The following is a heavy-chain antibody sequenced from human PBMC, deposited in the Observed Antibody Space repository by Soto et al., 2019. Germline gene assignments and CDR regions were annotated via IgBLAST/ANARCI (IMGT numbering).Heavy chain of an antibody. CDR1: GYTFTSYY. D-gene: IGHD5-18*01. CDR2: INPSGGST. J-gene: IGHJ6*02. CDR3: ARDYVDTAMLAYYYYGMDV. Sequence: ASVKVSCKASGYTFTSYYMHWVRQAPGQGLEWMGIINPSGGSTSYAQKFQGRVTMTRDTSTSTVYMELSSLRSEDTAVYYCARDYVDTAMLAYYYYGMDVWGQGTTVTVSS. V-gene: IGHV1-46*01.